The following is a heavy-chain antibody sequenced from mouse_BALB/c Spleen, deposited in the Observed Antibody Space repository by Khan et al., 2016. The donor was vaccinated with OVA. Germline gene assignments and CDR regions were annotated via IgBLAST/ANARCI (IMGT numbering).Heavy chain of an antibody. J-gene: IGHJ2*01. CDR2: MDSDSDIT. D-gene: IGHD3-1*01. CDR3: ARRAI. Sequence: EVQLVESGGGIVQPGESLKRPCAASKFTISGYGMSSVRQTPDKTLELVATMDSDSDITDYPDSVKRRFTITGDTTKNALYLQMRSLKSEDTDMYYCARRAIWGQGTTIAVSS. V-gene: IGHV5-6-3*01. CDR1: KFTISGYG.